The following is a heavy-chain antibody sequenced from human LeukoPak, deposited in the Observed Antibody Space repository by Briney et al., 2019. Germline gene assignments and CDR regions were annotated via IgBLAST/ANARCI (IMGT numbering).Heavy chain of an antibody. CDR3: AGGYGDYVLVDY. CDR2: ISSSSSYI. D-gene: IGHD4-17*01. J-gene: IGHJ4*02. Sequence: GGSLRLSCAASGFTFSSYSMNWVRQAPGKGLEWVSSISSSSSYIYYADSVKGRFTISRDNAKNSLYLQMNSLRAEDTAVYYCAGGYGDYVLVDYWGQGTLVTVSS. V-gene: IGHV3-21*01. CDR1: GFTFSSYS.